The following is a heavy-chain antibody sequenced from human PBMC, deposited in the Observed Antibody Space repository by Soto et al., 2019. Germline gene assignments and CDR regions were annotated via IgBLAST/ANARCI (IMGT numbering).Heavy chain of an antibody. CDR2: ITYDGSFQ. CDR3: AKDRVGGTFYTPLAF. CDR1: GLNFYNYG. D-gene: IGHD1-7*01. V-gene: IGHV3-30*18. J-gene: IGHJ4*02. Sequence: WGSLRLSCQASGLNFYNYGIHLFRHAPLKWLEWVGVITYDGSFQYYADSVKGRFTISRDNSKNTLSLHLNTLKPEDTAVYHCAKDRVGGTFYTPLAFWGQGTLVTVSS.